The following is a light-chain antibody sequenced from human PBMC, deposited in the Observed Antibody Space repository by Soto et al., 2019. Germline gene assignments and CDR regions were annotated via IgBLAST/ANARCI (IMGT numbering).Light chain of an antibody. Sequence: QCALTQPASVSRTPGHSITISCTGTSSHVGGYNYVSWYQHHPGKAPKLLIFDVSYRLSGGPNRFSCSKPLNHASLPPPRLQPADEADYYCSAYTTSNTRQIVIGTGTKVTVL. V-gene: IGLV2-14*03. J-gene: IGLJ1*01. CDR3: SAYTTSNTRQIV. CDR2: DVS. CDR1: SSHVGGYNY.